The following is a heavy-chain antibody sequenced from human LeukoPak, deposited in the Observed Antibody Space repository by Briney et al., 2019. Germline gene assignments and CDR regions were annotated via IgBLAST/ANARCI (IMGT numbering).Heavy chain of an antibody. Sequence: GGSLRLSCAASGFTFSRHWMNWVRQAPGNGLEWVAHISQDGSERYYGDSVKGRFTISRDNAKNSLYLQMNSLRDEDTAVYYCARDSYRALEYWGRGNLVTVSS. CDR3: ARDSYRALEY. CDR1: GFTFSRHW. V-gene: IGHV3-7*01. J-gene: IGHJ4*02. D-gene: IGHD1-14*01. CDR2: ISQDGSER.